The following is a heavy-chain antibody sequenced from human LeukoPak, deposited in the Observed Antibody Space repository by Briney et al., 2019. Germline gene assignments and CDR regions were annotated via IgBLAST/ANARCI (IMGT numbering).Heavy chain of an antibody. J-gene: IGHJ4*02. CDR3: ARVSYDFWSGYYTGMVY. Sequence: PSETLSLTCTVSGVSISSSNSYWGWIRQPPGKGLEWIGSIYYSGNTYYNASLKSRVTISVDTSKNQFSLKLSSVTAADTAVYYCARVSYDFWSGYYTGMVYWGQGTLVTVSS. CDR2: IYYSGNT. V-gene: IGHV4-39*07. D-gene: IGHD3-3*01. CDR1: GVSISSSNSY.